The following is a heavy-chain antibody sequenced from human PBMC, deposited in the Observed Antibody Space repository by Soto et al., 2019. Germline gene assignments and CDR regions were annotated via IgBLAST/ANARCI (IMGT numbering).Heavy chain of an antibody. Sequence: LRLSCAASGFSFSISPMHWVRQAPGKGPEWVALISYDGTNKFYADSVKGRFTISRDNSKSTLYLQVDSLRPEDAAVYYCARDPKTSGGQHWAFNYFDSWGQGTLVTVS. CDR2: ISYDGTNK. CDR3: ARDPKTSGGQHWAFNYFDS. V-gene: IGHV3-30-3*01. D-gene: IGHD7-27*01. CDR1: GFSFSISP. J-gene: IGHJ4*02.